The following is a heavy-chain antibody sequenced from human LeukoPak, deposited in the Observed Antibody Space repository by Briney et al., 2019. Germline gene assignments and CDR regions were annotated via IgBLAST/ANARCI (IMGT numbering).Heavy chain of an antibody. D-gene: IGHD1-26*01. V-gene: IGHV1-2*02. J-gene: IGHJ4*02. CDR2: INPDSGGT. CDR1: GYPFTGYY. Sequence: GASVKVSCKASGYPFTGYYLHWVRQAPGQGLEWMGWINPDSGGTNYAQKFQGRVTMTRDTSISTAYMELSSLRSDDTAVYYCARVLEWELLRDWGQGTLVTVSS. CDR3: ARVLEWELLRD.